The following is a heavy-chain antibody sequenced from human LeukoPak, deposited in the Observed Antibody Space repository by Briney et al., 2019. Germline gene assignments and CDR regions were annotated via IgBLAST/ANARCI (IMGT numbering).Heavy chain of an antibody. J-gene: IGHJ4*02. Sequence: GRSLRLSCAPSGFTLSSYGMHWVRQAPGKGLEWVALIWYDGSNKYYADSVKGRLTISRDNSKNTLYLQMNSLRAEDTAVYYCAREGPRGNSQFDYWGQGTLVTVSS. V-gene: IGHV3-33*08. CDR2: IWYDGSNK. D-gene: IGHD2/OR15-2a*01. CDR1: GFTLSSYG. CDR3: AREGPRGNSQFDY.